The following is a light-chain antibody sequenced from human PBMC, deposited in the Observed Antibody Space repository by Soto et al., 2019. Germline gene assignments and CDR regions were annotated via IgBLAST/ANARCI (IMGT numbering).Light chain of an antibody. J-gene: IGKJ1*01. CDR2: GAS. CDR1: QSVSSNF. Sequence: EIVLKQSPGTLSLSPGERATLSCRASQSVSSNFLAWYQQKPGQAPRLLIYGASNRATGFPDRFSGSGSGTDFTLTITRLEPEDFAVYFCQQYGSSPRTFGQGTKVDI. V-gene: IGKV3-20*01. CDR3: QQYGSSPRT.